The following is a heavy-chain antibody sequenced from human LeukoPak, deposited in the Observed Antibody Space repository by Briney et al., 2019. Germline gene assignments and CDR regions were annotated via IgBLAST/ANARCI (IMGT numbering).Heavy chain of an antibody. Sequence: ASVKVSCKASRYTFTGYFMHWVRQAPGQGLEWMGWINPNSGDTNYAQNFQGRVTMTRDTSISTAYMELSGLRSDDTAVYYCARVKFPAKDAFDIWGQGTMVTVSS. V-gene: IGHV1-2*02. CDR3: ARVKFPAKDAFDI. J-gene: IGHJ3*02. CDR1: RYTFTGYF. CDR2: INPNSGDT.